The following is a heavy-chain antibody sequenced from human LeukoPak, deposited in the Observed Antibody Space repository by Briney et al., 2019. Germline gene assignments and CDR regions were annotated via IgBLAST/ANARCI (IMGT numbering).Heavy chain of an antibody. D-gene: IGHD5-18*01. V-gene: IGHV3-30*04. Sequence: PGGSLRLSCAASGFTFSSYSMHWVRQAPGKGLNWVAFISYDGVNKYADSVKGQFTISRDNSKNTLYLQMNSLRAEDTAVYYCARDGGYSYGYLGRLFDYWGQGTLVTVSS. CDR3: ARDGGYSYGYLGRLFDY. CDR1: GFTFSSYS. CDR2: ISYDGVNK. J-gene: IGHJ4*02.